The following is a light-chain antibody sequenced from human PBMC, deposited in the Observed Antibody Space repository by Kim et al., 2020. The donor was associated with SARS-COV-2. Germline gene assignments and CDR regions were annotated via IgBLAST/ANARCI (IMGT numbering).Light chain of an antibody. CDR2: GNS. CDR1: GANVRAGYD. V-gene: IGLV1-40*01. Sequence: QRVTISCTGSGANVRAGYDVHWYQQLPGTAPKLLIYGNSNRPSGVPDRFSGSKSGTSASLAITGLQAEDEADYYCQSYDSSLSGSVFGGGTQLTVL. CDR3: QSYDSSLSGSV. J-gene: IGLJ3*02.